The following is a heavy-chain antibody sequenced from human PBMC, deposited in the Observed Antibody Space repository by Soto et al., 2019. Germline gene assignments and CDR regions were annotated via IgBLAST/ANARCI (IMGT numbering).Heavy chain of an antibody. CDR1: GYTFTSYG. CDR3: ATHYGDYFLFTLHY. V-gene: IGHV1-18*01. Sequence: QVQLVQSGAEVKKPGASVKVSCKASGYTFTSYGISWVRQAPGQGLEWMGWISANNGNTNYAQKLQGRVTMTTDTSTSTAYMELGSLISDDTAVYYCATHYGDYFLFTLHYWGQGTLVTVSS. J-gene: IGHJ4*02. D-gene: IGHD4-17*01. CDR2: ISANNGNT.